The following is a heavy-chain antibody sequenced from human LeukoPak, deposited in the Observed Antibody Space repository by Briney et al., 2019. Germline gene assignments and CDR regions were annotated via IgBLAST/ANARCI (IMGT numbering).Heavy chain of an antibody. CDR3: ARDGTHDYGDYKFDY. CDR2: INPNSGGT. J-gene: IGHJ4*02. CDR1: GYTFTGYY. V-gene: IGHV1-2*02. D-gene: IGHD4-17*01. Sequence: ASVKVSCKASGYTFTGYYMHWVRQAPGQGLEWMGWINPNSGGTNYAQKFQGRVTMTRDTSISTAYMELSRLRSDDTAVYYCARDGTHDYGDYKFDYWGPGNLVTVSS.